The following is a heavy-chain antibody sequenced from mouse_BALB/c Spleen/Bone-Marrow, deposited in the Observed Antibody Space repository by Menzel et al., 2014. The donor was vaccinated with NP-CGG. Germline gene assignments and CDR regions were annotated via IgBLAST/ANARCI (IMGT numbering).Heavy chain of an antibody. CDR2: ISSGGGNT. J-gene: IGHJ4*01. V-gene: IGHV5-9*03. Sequence: VKVVESGGGLVKPGGSLKLSCAASGFTFSSYTMSWVRQTPEKRLEWVATISSGGGNTYYPDSVKGRFTISRDNAKNNLYLQMSSLRSEDTALYYCARYPSYYYGYAMDYWGQGTSVTVSS. CDR3: ARYPSYYYGYAMDY. CDR1: GFTFSSYT. D-gene: IGHD1-1*01.